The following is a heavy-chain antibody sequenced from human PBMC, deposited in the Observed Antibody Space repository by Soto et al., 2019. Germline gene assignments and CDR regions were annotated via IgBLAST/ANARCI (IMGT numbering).Heavy chain of an antibody. V-gene: IGHV1-18*01. Sequence: GASVEVSCKASGYTFTSYGISWVRQAPGQGLEWMGWISAYNGNTNYAQKFQGRVTMTRDTSTSTAYMELSRLRSDDTAVYYCARDYGDYVFDYWGQGTLVTVSS. J-gene: IGHJ4*02. D-gene: IGHD4-17*01. CDR1: GYTFTSYG. CDR2: ISAYNGNT. CDR3: ARDYGDYVFDY.